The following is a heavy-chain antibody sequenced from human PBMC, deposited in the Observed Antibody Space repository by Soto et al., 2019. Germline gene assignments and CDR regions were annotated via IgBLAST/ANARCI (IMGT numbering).Heavy chain of an antibody. D-gene: IGHD3-10*01. V-gene: IGHV3-33*05. CDR2: IKYDGSND. CDR1: GFTFSSYD. Sequence: GGSLRLSCAASGFTFSSYDMDWVRQAPGRGLEWVAVIKYDGSNDEYGDSVEGRFTISRDNSKNTLYLEMNSLRPEDTAVYYCARDDFVATMLRAVVKRLHYFAYWGLGTLVTVSS. J-gene: IGHJ4*02. CDR3: ARDDFVATMLRAVVKRLHYFAY.